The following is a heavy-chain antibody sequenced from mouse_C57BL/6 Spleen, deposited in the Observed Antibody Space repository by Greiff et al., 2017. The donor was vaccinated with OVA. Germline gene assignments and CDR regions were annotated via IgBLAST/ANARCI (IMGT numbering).Heavy chain of an antibody. CDR3: AGVEWPTVVEDPAWFAY. CDR1: GFTFSDYY. V-gene: IGHV5-16*01. CDR2: INYDGSST. D-gene: IGHD1-1*01. Sequence: DVQLVESEGGLVQPGSSMKLSCTASGFTFSDYYMAWVRQVPEKGLEWVANINYDGSSTYYLDSLKSRFIISRDNAKNILSLQMSSLKSEHTATYYCAGVEWPTVVEDPAWFAYWGQGTLVTVSA. J-gene: IGHJ3*01.